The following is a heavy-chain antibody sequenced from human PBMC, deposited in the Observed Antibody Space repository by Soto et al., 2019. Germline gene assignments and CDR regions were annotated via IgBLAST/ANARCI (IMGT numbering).Heavy chain of an antibody. CDR3: ARGTQVAATPLFDY. D-gene: IGHD2-15*01. Sequence: PSETLSLTCTVSGGSISSGGYYWSWIRQHPGKGLEWIGYIYYSGSTYYNPSLKSRVTISVDTSKNQFSLKLSSVTAADTAVYYCARGTQVAATPLFDYWGQGTLVTVSS. CDR2: IYYSGST. CDR1: GGSISSGGYY. V-gene: IGHV4-31*03. J-gene: IGHJ4*02.